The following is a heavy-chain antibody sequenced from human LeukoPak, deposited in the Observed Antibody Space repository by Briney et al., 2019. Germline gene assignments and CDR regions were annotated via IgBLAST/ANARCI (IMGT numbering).Heavy chain of an antibody. V-gene: IGHV3-23*01. CDR2: ISGSGGST. Sequence: GGSLRLSCAASGFTFSSHAMSWVRQAPGKGLEWVSGISGSGGSTYYADSVEGRFTISRDNSKNTLYLQMSSLRAEDTAGYYCAKGIESSGSYYTGFDYWGQGTLVTVSS. J-gene: IGHJ4*02. CDR3: AKGIESSGSYYTGFDY. CDR1: GFTFSSHA. D-gene: IGHD1-26*01.